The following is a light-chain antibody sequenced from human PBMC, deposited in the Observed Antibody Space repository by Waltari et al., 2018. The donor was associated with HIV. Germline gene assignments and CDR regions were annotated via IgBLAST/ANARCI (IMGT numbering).Light chain of an antibody. CDR1: TSDVGAYNY. CDR3: CSFTQSHTAV. J-gene: IGLJ2*01. V-gene: IGLV2-11*01. Sequence: QSALTQPRSVSGSPGQSVTISCTGTTSDVGAYNYVGWYQQYPGEAPKLLIYDVYKRPSGVPDRFSGSKSGNTASLTISGLQAEDEADYHCCSFTQSHTAVFGGGTKLTVL. CDR2: DVY.